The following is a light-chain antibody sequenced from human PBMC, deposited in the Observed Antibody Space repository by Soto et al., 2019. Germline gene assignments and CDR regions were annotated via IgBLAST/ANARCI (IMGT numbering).Light chain of an antibody. CDR1: SSDVGGYNY. Sequence: QSVLTQPASVSGSPGQSITISCTGTSSDVGGYNYVSWYQQHPGKAPKLMIYDVSNRPSGVSNRFSGSKSGNTASLTISGLQAEGEADYYCSSYTSSSTLDVVFGGGTKLTVL. V-gene: IGLV2-14*01. CDR3: SSYTSSSTLDVV. CDR2: DVS. J-gene: IGLJ2*01.